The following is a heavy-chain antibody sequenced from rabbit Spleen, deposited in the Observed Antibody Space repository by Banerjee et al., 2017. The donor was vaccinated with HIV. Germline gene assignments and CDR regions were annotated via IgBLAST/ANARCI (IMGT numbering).Heavy chain of an antibody. CDR2: INAVTGKA. V-gene: IGHV1S45*01. Sequence: QEQLVESGGGLVKPEGSLTLSCTASGFSFSNKAVMCWVRQAPGKGLEWIACINAVTGKAGYANWAKGRSTVSITSSTTVTVQMASLTCADAASSVCAGDLAVVIGLNFSWWGQGTLVTVS. D-gene: IGHD4-2*01. CDR1: GFSFSNKAV. CDR3: AGDLAVVIGLNFSW. J-gene: IGHJ6*01.